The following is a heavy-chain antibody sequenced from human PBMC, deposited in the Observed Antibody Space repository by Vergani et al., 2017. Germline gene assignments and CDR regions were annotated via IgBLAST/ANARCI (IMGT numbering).Heavy chain of an antibody. J-gene: IGHJ6*01. CDR3: ARVRGAGRYGGYGYYYGMDG. CDR1: GYTFTSYD. CDR2: MNPNSGNT. D-gene: IGHD4-17*01. V-gene: IGHV1-8*01. Sequence: QVQLVQSGAEVKKPGASVKVSCKASGYTFTSYDINWVRQATGQGLEWMGWMNPNSGNTGYEQKFQGRVTMTRDTSISTGYMGLSRLRSDETAMYYCARVRGAGRYGGYGYYYGMDGWGQGTTVTVSS.